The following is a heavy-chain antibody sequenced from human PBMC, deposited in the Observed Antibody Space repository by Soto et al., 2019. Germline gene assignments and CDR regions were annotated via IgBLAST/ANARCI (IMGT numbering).Heavy chain of an antibody. D-gene: IGHD1-26*01. CDR3: ARGVGATSSALH. CDR2: ISYDGSNK. CDR1: GFTFSSYA. Sequence: QVQLVESGGGVVQPGRSLRLSCAASGFTFSSYAMHWVRQAPGKGLEWVAVISYDGSNKYYADSVKGRFTISRDNSKNTLYLQMNSLRAEDPAVYYCARGVGATSSALHWGQGTLVTVSS. V-gene: IGHV3-30-3*01. J-gene: IGHJ4*02.